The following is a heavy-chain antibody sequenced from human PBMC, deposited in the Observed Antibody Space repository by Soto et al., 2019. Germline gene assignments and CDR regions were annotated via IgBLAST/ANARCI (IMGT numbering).Heavy chain of an antibody. CDR2: ISAYNGNT. CDR1: GYTFTSYG. CDR3: ARVAMALISYYYYGMDV. Sequence: QVQLVQSGAEVKKPGASVKVSCKASGYTFTSYGISWVRQAPGQGLEWMGWISAYNGNTNYAQKLQGRVTMTTDTPTSTAYMELRSLRSDDTAVYYCARVAMALISYYYYGMDVWGQGTTVTVSS. D-gene: IGHD5-18*01. J-gene: IGHJ6*02. V-gene: IGHV1-18*01.